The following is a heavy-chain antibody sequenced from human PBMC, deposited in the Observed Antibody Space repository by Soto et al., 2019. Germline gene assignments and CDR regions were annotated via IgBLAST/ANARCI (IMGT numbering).Heavy chain of an antibody. CDR2: IKSDGSGT. CDR3: ARSDWFDP. CDR1: GFSISGYW. Sequence: GGSLRLSCAASGFSISGYWMNWVRQAPGKGLVWVSRIKSDGSGTSYADSVKGRFTISRDNAKNTLFLQMNSLRAEDTAVYYCARSDWFDPWGQGTVVTVSS. V-gene: IGHV3-74*01. J-gene: IGHJ5*02.